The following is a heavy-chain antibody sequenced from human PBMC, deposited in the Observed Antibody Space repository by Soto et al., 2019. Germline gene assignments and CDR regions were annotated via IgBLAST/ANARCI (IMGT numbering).Heavy chain of an antibody. CDR2: ISYDGSNK. J-gene: IGHJ4*02. Sequence: LRLSCAASGFTFSSYAMHWVRQAPGKGLEWVAVISYDGSNKYYADSVKGRFTISRDNSKNTLYLQMNSLRAEDTAVYYCAKEGVANYYDSSGYLFHRFRYWGQGSLFTVSS. D-gene: IGHD3-22*01. CDR3: AKEGVANYYDSSGYLFHRFRY. CDR1: GFTFSSYA. V-gene: IGHV3-30*18.